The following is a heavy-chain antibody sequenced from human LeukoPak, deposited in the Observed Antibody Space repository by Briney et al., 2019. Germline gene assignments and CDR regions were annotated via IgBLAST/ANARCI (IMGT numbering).Heavy chain of an antibody. Sequence: SETLPLTCTVSGGSISSYYWSWIRQPPGKGLEWIGYIYNSGSTNYNPSLKSRVTISVDTSKNQFSLNLRSVTAADTAVYYCARHTYGEGYHHWGQGIMVTVSS. CDR3: ARHTYGEGYHH. CDR2: IYNSGST. D-gene: IGHD5-18*01. CDR1: GGSISSYY. V-gene: IGHV4-59*08. J-gene: IGHJ5*02.